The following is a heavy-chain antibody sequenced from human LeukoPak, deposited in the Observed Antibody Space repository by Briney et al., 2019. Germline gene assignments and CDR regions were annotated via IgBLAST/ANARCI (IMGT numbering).Heavy chain of an antibody. CDR2: ISGSGGST. J-gene: IGHJ6*03. CDR3: AKDLSLLGYQLLLPGYYYYYMAV. Sequence: PGGSLRLSCAASGFTFSSYAMSWVRQAPGKGLEWVSAISGSGGSTYYADSVKGRFTISRDNSKNTLYLQMNSLRAEDTAVYSCAKDLSLLGYQLLLPGYYYYYMAVWGKGPRVTVSS. V-gene: IGHV3-23*01. CDR1: GFTFSSYA. D-gene: IGHD2-2*01.